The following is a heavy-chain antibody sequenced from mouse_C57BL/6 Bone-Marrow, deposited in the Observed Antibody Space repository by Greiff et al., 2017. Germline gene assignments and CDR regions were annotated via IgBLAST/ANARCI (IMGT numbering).Heavy chain of an antibody. CDR2: IYPRSGNT. V-gene: IGHV1-81*01. D-gene: IGHD2-3*01. CDR1: GYTFTSYG. Sequence: VQLQQSGAELARPGASVKLSCKASGYTFTSYGISWVKQRTGQGLEWIGEIYPRSGNTYYNEKFKGKATLTVDKSSSSAYMELRSLTSEDSAVYFCASYGYYGRGHWGQGTTLTVSS. CDR3: ASYGYYGRGH. J-gene: IGHJ2*01.